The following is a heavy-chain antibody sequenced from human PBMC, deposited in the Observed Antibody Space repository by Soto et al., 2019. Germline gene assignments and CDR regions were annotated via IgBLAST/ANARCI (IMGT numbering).Heavy chain of an antibody. J-gene: IGHJ6*02. CDR2: IYPCDSDT. CDR1: VYSFTSYW. D-gene: IGHD6-13*01. Sequence: RESLKISCKGSVYSFTSYWIGWLLQIPGKGLEWMGIIYPCDSDTIYSPSFQGQVTISADKSISTAYLQWSSLKASDTAMYYCARLFDRQKRVRSMDVWGQGTTVTVSS. CDR3: ARLFDRQKRVRSMDV. V-gene: IGHV5-51*01.